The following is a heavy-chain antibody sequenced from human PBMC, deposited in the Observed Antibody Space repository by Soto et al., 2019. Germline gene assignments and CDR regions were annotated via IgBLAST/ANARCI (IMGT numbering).Heavy chain of an antibody. J-gene: IGHJ4*02. CDR1: GFTFSNAW. Sequence: EVQLVESGGGLVKPGGSLRLSCAASGFTFSNAWMSWVRQAPGKGLEWVGRIKSKTDGGTTDYPAPVKGRFTISRDDSKNTRYLQMNSLKTEDTAVYYCTRGYDDSSGYYWAYFDYWGQGTLVTVSS. V-gene: IGHV3-15*01. CDR2: IKSKTDGGTT. D-gene: IGHD3-22*01. CDR3: TRGYDDSSGYYWAYFDY.